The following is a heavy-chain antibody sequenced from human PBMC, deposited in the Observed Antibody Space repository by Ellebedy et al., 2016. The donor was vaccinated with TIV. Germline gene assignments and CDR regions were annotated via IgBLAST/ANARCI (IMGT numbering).Heavy chain of an antibody. CDR3: VRDLHGYNDQ. CDR1: GFTFSSYG. Sequence: GESLKISCAASGFTFSSYGMHWVRQAPGKGLVWVSRINPEETTTNYADSVRGRFAISRDIAKNTVYLQMNSLRVEDTAVYYCVRDLHGYNDQWGQGTLVTVSS. CDR2: INPEETTT. D-gene: IGHD3-10*01. V-gene: IGHV3-74*01. J-gene: IGHJ4*02.